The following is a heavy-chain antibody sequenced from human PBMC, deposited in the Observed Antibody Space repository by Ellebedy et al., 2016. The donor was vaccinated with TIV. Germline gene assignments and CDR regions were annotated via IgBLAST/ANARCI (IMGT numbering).Heavy chain of an antibody. D-gene: IGHD1-14*01. CDR2: FGVSGDTA. CDR3: ARGKSGTYIHHAFDY. V-gene: IGHV3-23*01. Sequence: ESLKISCSASGFTFSSFAMSWVRQAPGRGLEWVSGFGVSGDTAYYTDSVKGRFTVSRDNSKNTLYLQMNSLRVEDTAIYYCARGKSGTYIHHAFDYWGQGTLVTVSS. CDR1: GFTFSSFA. J-gene: IGHJ4*02.